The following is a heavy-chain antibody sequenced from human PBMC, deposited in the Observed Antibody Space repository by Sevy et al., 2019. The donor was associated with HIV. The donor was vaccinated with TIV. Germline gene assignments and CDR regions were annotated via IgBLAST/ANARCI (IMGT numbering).Heavy chain of an antibody. CDR3: TVLITMVRAHRAFDI. CDR2: IKSKTDGGTT. V-gene: IGHV3-15*01. Sequence: GGSLRLSCAASGFTFSNAWMSWVRQAPGKGLEWDGRIKSKTDGGTTDYAAPVKGRFTISRDDSKNTLYLQMNSLKTEDTAVYYCTVLITMVRAHRAFDIWGQGTMVTVSS. J-gene: IGHJ3*02. CDR1: GFTFSNAW. D-gene: IGHD3-10*01.